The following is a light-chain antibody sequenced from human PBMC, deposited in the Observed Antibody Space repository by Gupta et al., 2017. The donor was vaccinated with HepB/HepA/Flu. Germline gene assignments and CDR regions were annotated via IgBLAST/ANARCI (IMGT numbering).Light chain of an antibody. J-gene: IGLJ3*02. Sequence: QSALTQPPPVSGSPGQSVTISCTGTSSYIDYYKRVSWYKQPPGTAPKLIIYEVSTRPPGVPVRFSGSKSGNTATLTISGLQAEDEADYYGSSYTDNTWVFGGGTKLTVL. V-gene: IGLV2-18*02. CDR1: SSYIDYYKR. CDR2: EVS. CDR3: SSYTDNTWV.